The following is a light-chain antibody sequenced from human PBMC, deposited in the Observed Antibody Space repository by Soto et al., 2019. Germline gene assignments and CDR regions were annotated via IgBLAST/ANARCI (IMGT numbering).Light chain of an antibody. CDR1: QSVNNRY. J-gene: IGKJ2*01. Sequence: EIVLTQSPGTLSLSPGERATLSCRASQSVNNRYLAWYQQMPGQPPRLLIYGASNRATGIPDRFSDSGSGTDFTLTISRLEPEDFAVYHCQQYGSSPRTFGQGTKLEIK. CDR3: QQYGSSPRT. CDR2: GAS. V-gene: IGKV3-20*01.